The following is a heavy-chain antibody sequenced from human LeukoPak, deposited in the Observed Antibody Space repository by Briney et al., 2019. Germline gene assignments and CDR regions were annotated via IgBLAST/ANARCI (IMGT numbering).Heavy chain of an antibody. CDR3: ARHTYSRGYLV. Sequence: PGGSLRLSCAASGFTVSSTYMSWVRQAPGKGLEWVSVIYSGGSTYYADSVKGRFTISRDNSKNTLYLQMNSLRAEDTAVYYCARHTYSRGYLVWGQGSLVTVSS. V-gene: IGHV3-66*04. CDR2: IYSGGST. D-gene: IGHD3-22*01. CDR1: GFTVSSTY. J-gene: IGHJ4*02.